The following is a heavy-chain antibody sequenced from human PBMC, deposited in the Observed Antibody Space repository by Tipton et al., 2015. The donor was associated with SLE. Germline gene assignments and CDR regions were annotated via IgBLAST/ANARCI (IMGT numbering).Heavy chain of an antibody. V-gene: IGHV3-48*03. D-gene: IGHD3-16*01. CDR2: LSGRSDSI. Sequence: SLRLSCVASGFTFSSYEMNWVRQAPGKGLQWISYLSGRSDSINYADSVKGRFTISRDDAKNSLYLQMNSLRAQDTAVYYCARVGGTWGGGYYYMDVWGEGTTVIVSS. J-gene: IGHJ6*03. CDR3: ARVGGTWGGGYYYMDV. CDR1: GFTFSSYE.